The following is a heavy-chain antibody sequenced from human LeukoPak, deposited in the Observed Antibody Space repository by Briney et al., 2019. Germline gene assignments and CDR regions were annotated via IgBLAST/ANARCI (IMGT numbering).Heavy chain of an antibody. CDR3: ARGAYDDHYDY. CDR2: IYYSGST. CDR1: GGSISSGDYY. Sequence: SETLSLTCTVSGGSISSGDYYWSWIRQPPGKGLEWIGYIYYSGSTYYNPSPKSRVTISVDTSKNQFSLKLSSVTAADTAVYYCARGAYDDHYDYWGQGTLVTVSS. J-gene: IGHJ4*02. D-gene: IGHD4-17*01. V-gene: IGHV4-30-4*01.